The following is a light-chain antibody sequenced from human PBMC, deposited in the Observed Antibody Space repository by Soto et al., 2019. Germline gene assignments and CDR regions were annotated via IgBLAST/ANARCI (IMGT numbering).Light chain of an antibody. CDR2: DAS. CDR1: QSVSYW. CDR3: QQYGFS. Sequence: DIHMTQSPSTLSASVGDRVTITCRASQSVSYWLAWYQQKPGKAPKLLIHDASSLESGVPSRFRGGGSGQEFTLTISGLQPDDFATYYCQQYGFSSGPGTKVEMK. J-gene: IGKJ3*01. V-gene: IGKV1-5*01.